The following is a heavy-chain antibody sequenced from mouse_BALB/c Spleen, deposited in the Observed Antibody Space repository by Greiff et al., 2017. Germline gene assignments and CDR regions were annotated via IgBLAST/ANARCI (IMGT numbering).Heavy chain of an antibody. D-gene: IGHD1-1*01. J-gene: IGHJ3*01. Sequence: EVKLEESGGGLVQPGGSLKLSCAASGFTFSSYTMSWVRQTPEKRLEWVAYISNGGGSTYYPDTVKGRFTISRDNAKNTLYLQMSSLKSEDTAMYYCASGNYYGSSYIARFAYWGQGTLVTVSA. CDR2: ISNGGGST. CDR1: GFTFSSYT. V-gene: IGHV5-12-2*01. CDR3: ASGNYYGSSYIARFAY.